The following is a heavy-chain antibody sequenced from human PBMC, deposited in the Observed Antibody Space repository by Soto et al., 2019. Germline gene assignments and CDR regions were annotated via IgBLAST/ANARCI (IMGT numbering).Heavy chain of an antibody. D-gene: IGHD2-2*01. Sequence: PSETLSLTCTVSGGSISSSSYYWGWIRQPPGKGLEWIGSIYYSGSTYYNPSLKSRVTISVDTSKNQFSLKLSSVTAADTAVYYCAKKSPGGFFCSPSCRHYYYYYYMDVWGKGTPVTVSS. CDR3: AKKSPGGFFCSPSCRHYYYYYYMDV. CDR1: GGSISSSSYY. J-gene: IGHJ6*03. CDR2: IYYSGST. V-gene: IGHV4-39*01.